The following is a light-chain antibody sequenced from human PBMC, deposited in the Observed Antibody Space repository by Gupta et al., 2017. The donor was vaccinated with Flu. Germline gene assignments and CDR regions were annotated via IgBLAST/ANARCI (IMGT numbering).Light chain of an antibody. Sequence: QSALTQPPSASGSPGQSITISCTGTSSDIGAYKYVSWHQQHAGKAPKLIIYEVTKRPSGVPYRFSGSKSGNTASLTVSGLQAEEEGDYYCSSHTVSDTFVFGTGTAVTVL. CDR1: SSDIGAYKY. J-gene: IGLJ1*01. CDR3: SSHTVSDTFV. V-gene: IGLV2-8*01. CDR2: EVT.